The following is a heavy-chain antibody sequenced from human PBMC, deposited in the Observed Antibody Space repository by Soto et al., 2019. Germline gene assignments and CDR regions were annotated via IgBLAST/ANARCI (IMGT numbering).Heavy chain of an antibody. CDR2: IKEDGSEK. CDR1: GFTFINSW. V-gene: IGHV3-7*03. J-gene: IGHJ6*02. Sequence: PGGSLRLSCAASGFTFINSWMSWVRQAPGKGLEWVANIKEDGSEKDYVDPVKGRFTITRDNAKNSLYLQMNNLRAEDTAVYFCTRKRFGMDVWGQGTTVTVSS. CDR3: TRKRFGMDV.